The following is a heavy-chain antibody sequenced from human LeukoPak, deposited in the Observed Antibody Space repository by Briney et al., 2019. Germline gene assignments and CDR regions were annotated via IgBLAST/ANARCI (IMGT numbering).Heavy chain of an antibody. CDR1: GFTFSSYS. CDR3: AAVYSGSLSLWFDY. CDR2: ISSSSSYI. D-gene: IGHD1-26*01. J-gene: IGHJ4*02. V-gene: IGHV3-21*01. Sequence: GGSLRLSCGASGFTFSSYSMNWVRQAPGKGLEWVSSISSSSSYIYYADSVKGRFTISRDNAKNSLYLQMNSLRAEDTAVYYCAAVYSGSLSLWFDYWGQGTLVTVSS.